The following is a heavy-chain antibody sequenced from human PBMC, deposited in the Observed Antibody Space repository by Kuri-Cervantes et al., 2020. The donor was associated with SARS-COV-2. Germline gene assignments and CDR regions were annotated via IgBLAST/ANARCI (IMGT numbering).Heavy chain of an antibody. CDR2: ISSNGGST. J-gene: IGHJ4*02. V-gene: IGHV3-64*02. Sequence: GGSLRLSCAASGFTFSSYAMHWVRQAPGKGLEHVSAISSNGGSTYYADSVKGRFTISRDNSKNTLYLQMGSLRAEDMAVYYCARGGHYCSSTSCYMPGDYWGQGTLVTVSS. CDR3: ARGGHYCSSTSCYMPGDY. CDR1: GFTFSSYA. D-gene: IGHD2-2*02.